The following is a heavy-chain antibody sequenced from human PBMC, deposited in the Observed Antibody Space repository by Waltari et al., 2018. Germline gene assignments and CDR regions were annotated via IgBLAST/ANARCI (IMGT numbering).Heavy chain of an antibody. CDR3: ARDQSREEGGYFDY. J-gene: IGHJ4*02. D-gene: IGHD1-26*01. V-gene: IGHV4-59*01. Sequence: QESGPGLVKPSETLSLTCTVSGGSISGYYWSWIRQPPGEGLEWIGYIYYTGSINYNPSLKSRVTISVDTSKNQFSLKLSSVTAADTAVYYWARDQSREEGGYFDYWGQGTLVTVSS. CDR1: GGSISGYY. CDR2: IYYTGSI.